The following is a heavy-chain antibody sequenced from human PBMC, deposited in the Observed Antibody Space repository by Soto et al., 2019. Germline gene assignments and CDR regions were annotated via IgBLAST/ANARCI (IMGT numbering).Heavy chain of an antibody. CDR3: AREKVGTTFFDN. J-gene: IGHJ4*02. Sequence: SETLYLTCLVSGFAISRCYYWSFIRQPPGKRPGWIASSYPSVSSYHNASLATRLRLSIDTSKNQFTLNLTPVTAADTALYFCAREKVGTTFFDNWGQGIQVTVSS. V-gene: IGHV4-38-2*02. D-gene: IGHD1-1*01. CDR2: SYPSVSS. CDR1: GFAISRCYY.